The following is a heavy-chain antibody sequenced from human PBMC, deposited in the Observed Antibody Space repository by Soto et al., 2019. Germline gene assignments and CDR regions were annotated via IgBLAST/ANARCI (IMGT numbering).Heavy chain of an antibody. Sequence: QVQLVESGGGVVQPGRSLRLSCAASGFTFSNYGMHWVRQAPGKGLEWVAIISYDGDNEYYADSVRDGFTISRDNSKNTLYLQTSTLRHEDMAVYYCAKDRGPVDCKSPGCSAQHLEYWGQGTLVTASS. CDR2: ISYDGDNE. D-gene: IGHD2-2*01. J-gene: IGHJ4*02. V-gene: IGHV3-30*18. CDR1: GFTFSNYG. CDR3: AKDRGPVDCKSPGCSAQHLEY.